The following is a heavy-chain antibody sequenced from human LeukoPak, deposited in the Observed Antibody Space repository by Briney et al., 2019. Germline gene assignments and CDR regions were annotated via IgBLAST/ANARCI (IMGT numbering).Heavy chain of an antibody. Sequence: SVKVPCKASGGTFSSYAISWVRQAPGQGLEWMGGIIPIFGTANYAQKFQGRVTITADESTSTAYMELSSLRSEDTAVYYCARGSGWTGWFDPWGQGTLVTVSS. V-gene: IGHV1-69*13. J-gene: IGHJ5*02. CDR2: IIPIFGTA. CDR1: GGTFSSYA. D-gene: IGHD3/OR15-3a*01. CDR3: ARGSGWTGWFDP.